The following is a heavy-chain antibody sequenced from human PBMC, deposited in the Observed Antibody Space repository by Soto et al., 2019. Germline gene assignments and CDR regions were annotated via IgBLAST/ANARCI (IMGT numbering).Heavy chain of an antibody. D-gene: IGHD1-7*01. J-gene: IGHJ4*02. CDR2: VAYTRTT. V-gene: IGHV4-61*01. CDR3: AMAGNYRDFDY. Sequence: QVQLQESGPGLVTPSETLSLTCAVSGGSVGSRPYYWSWILQPPRKGLEWIGYVAYTRTTNYNPSVRGLVTFSVDTTKNQVSMKLTSVTAADTAVFCCAMAGNYRDFDYCGRGILVSVSS. CDR1: GGSVGSRPYY.